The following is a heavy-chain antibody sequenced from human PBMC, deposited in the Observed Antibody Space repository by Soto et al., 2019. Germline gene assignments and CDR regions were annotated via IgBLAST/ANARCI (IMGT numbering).Heavy chain of an antibody. CDR1: GGTFSSYT. J-gene: IGHJ3*02. D-gene: IGHD2-15*01. CDR2: IIPILGIA. Sequence: QVQLVQSGAEVKKPGSSVKVSCKASGGTFSSYTISWVRQAPGQGLEWMGRIIPILGIANYAQKFQGRVKITADKSTSTAYMELGSLRSEDTAVYYCARARGGDCRGGSCYSYDAFDIWGQGTMVAVSS. V-gene: IGHV1-69*02. CDR3: ARARGGDCRGGSCYSYDAFDI.